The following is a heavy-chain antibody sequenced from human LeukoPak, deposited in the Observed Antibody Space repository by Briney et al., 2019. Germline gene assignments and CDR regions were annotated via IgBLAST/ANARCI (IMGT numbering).Heavy chain of an antibody. CDR3: ARESGHSMVRGVRKAPALDY. J-gene: IGHJ4*02. V-gene: IGHV4-61*02. CDR1: GGSISSGSYY. Sequence: PSQTLSLTCTVSGGSISSGSYYWSWIRQPAGKGLEWIGRIYTSGSTNYNPSLKSRVTMSVDTSKNQFSLKLSSVTAADTAVYYCARESGHSMVRGVRKAPALDYWGQGTLVTVSS. CDR2: IYTSGST. D-gene: IGHD3-10*01.